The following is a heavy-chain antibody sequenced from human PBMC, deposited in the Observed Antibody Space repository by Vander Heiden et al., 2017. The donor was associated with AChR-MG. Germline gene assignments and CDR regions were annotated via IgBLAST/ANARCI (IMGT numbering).Heavy chain of an antibody. J-gene: IGHJ4*02. CDR3: ARDSSSYSYGSMDY. CDR2: IIPIFGTA. V-gene: IGHV1-69*06. D-gene: IGHD5-18*01. CDR1: GATLSSYA. Sequence: VQLVQSVAEVKKPGSLVQVFCQASGATLSSYAISWVRQAPGQGLEWMGGIIPIFGTANYAQKCQGRVTITADKSTSTAYMELSSLRSEDTAVYYCARDSSSYSYGSMDYWGQGTLVTVSS.